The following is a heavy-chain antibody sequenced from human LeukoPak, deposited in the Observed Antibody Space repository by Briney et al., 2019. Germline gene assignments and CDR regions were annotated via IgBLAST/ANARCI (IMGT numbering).Heavy chain of an antibody. J-gene: IGHJ4*02. V-gene: IGHV3-23*01. CDR2: IPGSGGNT. CDR1: GFTFSNYA. D-gene: IGHD5/OR15-5a*01. Sequence: PGGSLRLSCAASGFTFSNYAMSWVRQAPAKGLEWVSAIPGSGGNTYYADSVKGRFTISRDNSKNTLYLQMNSLRAEDTAVYYCAARKSVYDYYWGQGTLVTVSS. CDR3: AARKSVYDYY.